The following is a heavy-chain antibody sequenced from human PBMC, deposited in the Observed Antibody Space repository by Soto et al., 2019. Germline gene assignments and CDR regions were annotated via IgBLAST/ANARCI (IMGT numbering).Heavy chain of an antibody. V-gene: IGHV3-7*05. D-gene: IGHD6-13*01. CDR1: GFTFSEYW. J-gene: IGHJ4*02. CDR3: ARDGVAPGLYFDH. CDR2: IKYDGGEK. Sequence: EVQLVESGGGLVQPGGSLRLSCAASGFTFSEYWMTWVRQAPGKGLEWVASIKYDGGEKNYVDSVKGRFTISRDNAKNSVYLQMASLRAEDTAVYYCARDGVAPGLYFDHWGQGTPVTVSS.